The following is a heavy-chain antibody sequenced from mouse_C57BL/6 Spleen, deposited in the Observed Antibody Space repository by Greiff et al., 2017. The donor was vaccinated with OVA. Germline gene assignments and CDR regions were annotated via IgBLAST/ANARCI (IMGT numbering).Heavy chain of an antibody. V-gene: IGHV1-55*01. J-gene: IGHJ1*03. CDR3: ARDYGNYLWYFDV. CDR2: IYPGSGST. D-gene: IGHD2-1*01. CDR1: GYTFTSYW. Sequence: QVQLQQSGAELVKPGASVKMSCKASGYTFTSYWITWVKQRPGQGLEWIGDIYPGSGSTNYNEKFKSKATLTVDTSSSTAYMQLSSLTSEDSAVYYCARDYGNYLWYFDVWGTGTTVTVSS.